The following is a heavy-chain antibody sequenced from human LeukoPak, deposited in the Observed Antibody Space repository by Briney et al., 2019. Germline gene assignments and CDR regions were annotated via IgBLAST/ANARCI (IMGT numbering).Heavy chain of an antibody. J-gene: IGHJ4*02. V-gene: IGHV4-4*02. CDR3: AGLVGRYSSGLYYYYFDY. CDR2: MYLSGTT. D-gene: IGHD3-22*01. Sequence: SGTLSLTCTVSGDSINSLDLWSWVRQPPGKGLEWIGEMYLSGTTHSNPSVKSRVTISIDKSKNQFSLNLSSVTAADTAVYYCAGLVGRYSSGLYYYYFDYWGQGTLVTVSS. CDR1: GDSINSLDL.